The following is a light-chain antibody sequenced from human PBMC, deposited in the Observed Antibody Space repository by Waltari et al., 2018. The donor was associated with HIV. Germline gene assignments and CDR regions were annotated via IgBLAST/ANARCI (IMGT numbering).Light chain of an antibody. CDR3: QQYGRSPGT. CDR2: XXX. J-gene: IGKJ1*01. CDR1: QSVSRSY. V-gene: IGKV3-20*01. Sequence: EIVLTQSPGPLSLSPGERATLSCRASQSVSRSYLAWYQQKPGQAPRHLXXXXXXXAXXXXXRXXXXXXGTDFXXTXXXXXXXXXXVXYXQQYGRSPGTFGQGTKVEI.